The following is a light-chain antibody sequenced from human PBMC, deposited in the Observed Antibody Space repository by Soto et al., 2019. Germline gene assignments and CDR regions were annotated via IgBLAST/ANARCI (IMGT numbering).Light chain of an antibody. V-gene: IGKV1-5*01. CDR3: QEYNSVWR. CDR2: DAS. J-gene: IGKJ1*01. CDR1: QGISSW. Sequence: DIQMTQSPSSLSASVGDRVTITCRASQGISSWLAWYQQKPGKAPKLLIYDASSLESGVPSRFSGSGSGTEFSLTISSLQPDDFATFYCQEYNSVWRFGQGTKGDIK.